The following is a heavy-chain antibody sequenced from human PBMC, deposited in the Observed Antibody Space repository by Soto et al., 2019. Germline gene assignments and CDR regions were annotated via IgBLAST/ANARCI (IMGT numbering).Heavy chain of an antibody. CDR2: TYYSGGT. J-gene: IGHJ4*02. CDR3: ARTNGQHHPLDVCLDY. CDR1: GDSISSGGYY. Sequence: QVQLQESGPGLVKPSQTLSLTCTVSGDSISSGGYYWTWIRQSPGRDLEWIGYTYYSGGTYYNPSLKSRVTISKDTSDTQFSLELRSLTVADTPISYCARTNGQHHPLDVCLDYWGPRILVTLSS. D-gene: IGHD1-1*01. V-gene: IGHV4-31*03.